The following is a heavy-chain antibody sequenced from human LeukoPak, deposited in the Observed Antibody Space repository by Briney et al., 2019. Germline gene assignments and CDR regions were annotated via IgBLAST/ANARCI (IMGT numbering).Heavy chain of an antibody. D-gene: IGHD2-2*01. CDR2: INSDGSIT. CDR1: GFTFSSYW. CDR3: ASSTQISKYADY. Sequence: GGSLRLSCAASGFTFSSYWMHWVRQAPGKGLVWVSRINSDGSITTYADSVRGRFTISGDNAKSTLCLQMNSLRAEDTAVYYCASSTQISKYADYWDQGALVTVSS. J-gene: IGHJ4*02. V-gene: IGHV3-74*01.